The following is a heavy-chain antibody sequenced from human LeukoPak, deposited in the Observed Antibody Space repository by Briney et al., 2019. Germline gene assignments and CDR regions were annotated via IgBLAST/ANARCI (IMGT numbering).Heavy chain of an antibody. V-gene: IGHV1-58*02. CDR3: AAGGPARKYYYDSSGYPVDY. Sequence: SVTVSCKASGYTFTSYGISWVRQAPGQGLEWIGWIVVGSGNTNYAQKFQERVTITRDMSTSTAYMELSSLRSEDTAVYYCAAGGPARKYYYDSSGYPVDYWGQGTLVTVSS. CDR1: GYTFTSYG. J-gene: IGHJ4*02. CDR2: IVVGSGNT. D-gene: IGHD3-22*01.